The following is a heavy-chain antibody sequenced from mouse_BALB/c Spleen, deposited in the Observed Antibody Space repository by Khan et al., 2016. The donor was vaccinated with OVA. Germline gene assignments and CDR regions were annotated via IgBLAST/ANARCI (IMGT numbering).Heavy chain of an antibody. CDR3: ASHLTGSFAY. J-gene: IGHJ3*01. D-gene: IGHD4-1*01. Sequence: EVELVESGGDLVKPGGSLRLSCAASGFTFSAYGMARVRQAPDKRLEWVATINSDGGYTYYPDTVKGRFTISRNNAENTLSLQMSSLKSEDTAIYYCASHLTGSFAYWGQGTLVTGSA. V-gene: IGHV5-6*01. CDR2: INSDGGYT. CDR1: GFTFSAYG.